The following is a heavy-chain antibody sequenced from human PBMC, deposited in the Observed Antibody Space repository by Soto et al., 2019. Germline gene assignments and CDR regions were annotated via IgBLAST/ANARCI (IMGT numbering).Heavy chain of an antibody. Sequence: RASVKVSCKASVDNFSSLDINWVRQAPGQGLEWMGGIIPISETTNYAQIFQGRVSIVADKSTSTAYMELSRLRSEDTAVYYCARALLSHSYDSGGYDSYFHAMDVWGQGTPVTVSS. J-gene: IGHJ6*02. CDR3: ARALLSHSYDSGGYDSYFHAMDV. CDR2: IIPISETT. D-gene: IGHD3-22*01. V-gene: IGHV1-69*06. CDR1: VDNFSSLD.